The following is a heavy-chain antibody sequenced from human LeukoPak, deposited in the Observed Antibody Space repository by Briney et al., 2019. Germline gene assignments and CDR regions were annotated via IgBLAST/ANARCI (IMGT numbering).Heavy chain of an antibody. CDR3: ARDNSVEDTAWWFDP. J-gene: IGHJ5*02. CDR2: INPNSGST. D-gene: IGHD4-23*01. V-gene: IGHV1-2*02. CDR1: GYTFTGYY. Sequence: ASVKVSCKASGYTFTGYYMHWVRQAPGQGLGWMGWINPNSGSTSYAQKFQGRVTMTRDMSTSTDYMELSSLRSEDTAVYYCARDNSVEDTAWWFDPWGQGTLVTVSS.